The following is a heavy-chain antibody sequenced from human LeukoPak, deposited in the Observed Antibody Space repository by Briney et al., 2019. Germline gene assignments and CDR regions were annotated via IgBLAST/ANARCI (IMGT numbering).Heavy chain of an antibody. CDR3: ARDDSWSFDF. Sequence: GGSLRLSCAASGFAFSSYSVNWIRQAPGKGLEWVSYIGVTSSNIQNAASVRGRFTISRDDAKNSLYLHMNRLRDEDTAVYYCARDDSWSFDFWGQGTLVTVSS. CDR2: IGVTSSNI. D-gene: IGHD4-11*01. J-gene: IGHJ4*02. CDR1: GFAFSSYS. V-gene: IGHV3-48*02.